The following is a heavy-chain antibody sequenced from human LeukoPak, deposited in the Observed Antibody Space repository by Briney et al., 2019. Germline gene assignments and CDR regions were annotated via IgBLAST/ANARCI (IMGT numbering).Heavy chain of an antibody. V-gene: IGHV4-59*01. D-gene: IGHD6-13*01. J-gene: IGHJ4*02. CDR2: VYHSGSA. CDR1: GDSIRNFY. CDR3: ARDSRIAAAGTVDY. Sequence: SETLSLTCIVSGDSIRNFYWSWIRQSPGTGLEWIGYVYHSGSANYNPSLKSRVTISVDTSKNQFSLRLSSVTAADTAVYYCARDSRIAAAGTVDYWGQGTLVTVPS.